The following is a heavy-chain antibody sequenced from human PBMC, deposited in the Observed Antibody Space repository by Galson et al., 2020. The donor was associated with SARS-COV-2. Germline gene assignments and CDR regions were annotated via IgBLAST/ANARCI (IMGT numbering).Heavy chain of an antibody. V-gene: IGHV1-2*02. D-gene: IGHD1-26*01. Sequence: ASVTVSCNTSGYSFTAYYVHWVRQPPGQGLQWMGWINPNKGDTNYGHKFQGRVSMTRDTSINTAHTELTWLRSDDTPVYFCARGEDSGSYNDRFDPGGQGTLVTVAA. J-gene: IGHJ5*02. CDR2: INPNKGDT. CDR1: GYSFTAYY. CDR3: ARGEDSGSYNDRFDP.